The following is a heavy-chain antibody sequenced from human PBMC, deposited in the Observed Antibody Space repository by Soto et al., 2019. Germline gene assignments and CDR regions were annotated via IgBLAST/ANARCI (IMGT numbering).Heavy chain of an antibody. CDR3: AKDLGRMGEDAAPHY. J-gene: IGHJ4*02. D-gene: IGHD3-16*01. Sequence: EVQMLESGGGLVQPGGSLRRSCAASGFTFSEYGVIWVRQAPGRCLEWFSPFIPRRGGTTSYADAVKGRFTISRDDSTSTLYLKMNSLGDDDTAVYYCAKDLGRMGEDAAPHYWGQGTLVTVSS. V-gene: IGHV3-23*01. CDR2: FIPRRGGTT. CDR1: GFTFSEYG.